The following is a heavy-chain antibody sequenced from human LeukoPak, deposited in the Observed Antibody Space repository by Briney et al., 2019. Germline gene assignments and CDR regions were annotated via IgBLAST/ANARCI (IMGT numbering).Heavy chain of an antibody. CDR3: AREGGAVAAAGGNDY. CDR1: GFTFSSYS. D-gene: IGHD6-13*01. CDR2: ISSSSSYI. J-gene: IGHJ4*02. Sequence: PGGSLRLSCAASGFTFSSYSMNWVRQAPGKGLEWVSSISSSSSYIYYADPVKGRFTISRDNAKNSLYLQMNSLRAEDTAVYYCAREGGAVAAAGGNDYWGQGTLVTVSS. V-gene: IGHV3-21*01.